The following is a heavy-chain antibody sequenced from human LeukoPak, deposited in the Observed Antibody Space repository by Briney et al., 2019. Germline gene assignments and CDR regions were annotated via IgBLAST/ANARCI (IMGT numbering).Heavy chain of an antibody. CDR1: GYTFTSYG. CDR2: ISAYNGNT. J-gene: IGHJ4*02. Sequence: ASVKVSCKASGYTFTSYGISWVRQAPGQGLEWMGWISAYNGNTNYAQKLQGRVTITRDTSASTAYMELSSLRSEDTAVYYCARDGASYSSGWYPFHYWGQGTLVTVSS. V-gene: IGHV1-18*01. CDR3: ARDGASYSSGWYPFHY. D-gene: IGHD6-19*01.